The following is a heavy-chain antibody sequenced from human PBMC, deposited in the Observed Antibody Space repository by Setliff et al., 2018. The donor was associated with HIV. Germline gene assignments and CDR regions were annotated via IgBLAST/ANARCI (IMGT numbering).Heavy chain of an antibody. CDR2: ISSSSSTI. CDR3: ARDCRVGWVFTYGMDV. Sequence: GGSLRLSCAASGFTFSSYSMNWVRQAPGKGLEWVSYISSSSSTIYYADSVKGRFTISRDNSKNTLFLQMNSLRPEDTSVYYCARDCRVGWVFTYGMDVWGQGTLVTVSS. D-gene: IGHD6-13*01. CDR1: GFTFSSYS. J-gene: IGHJ6*02. V-gene: IGHV3-48*01.